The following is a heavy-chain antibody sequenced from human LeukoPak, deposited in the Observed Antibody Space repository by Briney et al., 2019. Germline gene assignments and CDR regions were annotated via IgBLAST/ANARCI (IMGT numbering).Heavy chain of an antibody. D-gene: IGHD2-2*01. CDR3: ASRSTLYYYYYGMDV. CDR1: GYTFTSYG. V-gene: IGHV1-18*01. CDR2: ISAYNGNT. J-gene: IGHJ6*02. Sequence: ASVKVSCKASGYTFTSYGISWVRQAPGQGLEWMGWISAYNGNTNYAQKLQGRVTMTTDTSTSTAYMELRSLRSDDTAVYYCASRSTLYYYYYGMDVWGQGTTVTVSS.